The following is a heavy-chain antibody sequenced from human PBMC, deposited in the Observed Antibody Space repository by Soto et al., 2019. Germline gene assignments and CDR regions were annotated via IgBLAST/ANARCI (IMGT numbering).Heavy chain of an antibody. Sequence: GGSLRLSCAASGFTFSSYGMHWVRQAPGKGLEWVAVISYDGSNKYYADSVKGRFTISRDNSKNTLYLQMNSLRAEDTAVYYCAREPYYDRKIDYWGQGTLVTVSS. V-gene: IGHV3-30*03. CDR1: GFTFSSYG. CDR3: AREPYYDRKIDY. D-gene: IGHD3-9*01. J-gene: IGHJ4*02. CDR2: ISYDGSNK.